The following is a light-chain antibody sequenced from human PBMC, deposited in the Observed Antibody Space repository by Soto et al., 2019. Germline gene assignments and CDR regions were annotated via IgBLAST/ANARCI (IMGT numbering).Light chain of an antibody. CDR2: DDN. CDR1: SSNIGGNS. J-gene: IGLJ1*01. V-gene: IGLV1-51*01. Sequence: QSVLTQPPSVSAAPGQKVTISCSGSSSNIGGNSVSWYQQLPGTAPKLPIYDDNKRPSGIPDRFSGSKSGTSATLGITGFQTGDEADYYCASWDSSLSAYVFGTGTKATVL. CDR3: ASWDSSLSAYV.